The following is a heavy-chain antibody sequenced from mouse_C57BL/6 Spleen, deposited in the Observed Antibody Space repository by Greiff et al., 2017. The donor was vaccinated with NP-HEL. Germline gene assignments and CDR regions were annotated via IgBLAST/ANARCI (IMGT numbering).Heavy chain of an antibody. CDR2: INPNNGGT. CDR1: GYTFTDYY. V-gene: IGHV1-26*01. J-gene: IGHJ2*01. CDR3: ARGGITTVARYFDY. Sequence: VQLQQSGPELVKPGASVKISCKASGYTFTDYYMNWVKQSHGKSLEWIGDINPNNGGTSYNQKFKGKATLTVDKSSSTAYMELRSLTSEDSAVYDCARGGITTVARYFDYWGQGTTLTVSS. D-gene: IGHD1-1*01.